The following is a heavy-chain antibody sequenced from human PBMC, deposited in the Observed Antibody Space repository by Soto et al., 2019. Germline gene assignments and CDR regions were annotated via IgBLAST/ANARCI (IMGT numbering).Heavy chain of an antibody. D-gene: IGHD3-10*01. CDR2: VNPILSMS. CDR1: GDTFSFYT. CDR3: ATSYGSGYRAFDY. V-gene: IGHV1-69*02. J-gene: IGHJ4*02. Sequence: QVQLVQSGAELKKPGYSVKVSCKDSGDTFSFYTINWVRQAPGLGLEWMGRVNPILSMSNYAQKFQGRVTMPADKSTSTADMELRSLRSEDTAFYYCATSYGSGYRAFDYWGQGALVTVSS.